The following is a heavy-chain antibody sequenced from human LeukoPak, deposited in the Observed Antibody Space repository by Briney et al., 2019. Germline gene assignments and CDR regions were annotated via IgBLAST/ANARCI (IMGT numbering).Heavy chain of an antibody. V-gene: IGHV3-23*01. Sequence: GGSLRLSCAASGFTFSSYAMSWVRQAPGKGLEWVSSISGRGGNTYYADSVKGRFTISGDNSKNTLYLQMNSLRAEDTAVYYCAKSGQWLPPTEFDSWGQGTLVTVPS. CDR3: AKSGQWLPPTEFDS. J-gene: IGHJ4*02. D-gene: IGHD6-19*01. CDR1: GFTFSSYA. CDR2: ISGRGGNT.